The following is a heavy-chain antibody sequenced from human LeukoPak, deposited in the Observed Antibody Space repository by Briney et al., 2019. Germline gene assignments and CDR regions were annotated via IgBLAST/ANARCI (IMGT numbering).Heavy chain of an antibody. D-gene: IGHD3-22*01. CDR3: ARLRGAYYYDSSGYPSDY. Sequence: PGGSLRLSCAASGFTFSSYAMSWVRQAPGKGLEWVANIKQDGSEKYYVDSVKGRFTISRDNAKNSLYLQMNSLRAEDTAVYYCARLRGAYYYDSSGYPSDYWGQGTLVTVSS. CDR1: GFTFSSYA. J-gene: IGHJ4*02. CDR2: IKQDGSEK. V-gene: IGHV3-7*01.